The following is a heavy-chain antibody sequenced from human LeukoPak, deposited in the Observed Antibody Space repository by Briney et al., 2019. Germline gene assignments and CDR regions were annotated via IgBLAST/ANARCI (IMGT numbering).Heavy chain of an antibody. J-gene: IGHJ4*02. V-gene: IGHV3-30*02. CDR3: ARAIIRSGGRRPFDY. D-gene: IGHD2-8*02. Sequence: GGSLRLSCAASGFTFSSYGMHWVRQAPGKGLEWVAFIRYDGSNKYYADSVKGRFTISRDNAKNSLYLQMNSLRAEDTAVYYCARAIIRSGGRRPFDYWGQGTLVTVSS. CDR1: GFTFSSYG. CDR2: IRYDGSNK.